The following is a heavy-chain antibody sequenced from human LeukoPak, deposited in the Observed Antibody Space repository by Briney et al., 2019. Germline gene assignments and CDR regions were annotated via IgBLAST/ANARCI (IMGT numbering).Heavy chain of an antibody. D-gene: IGHD3-16*01. CDR3: ARGGSHSDWFDP. CDR1: GFTFTSYW. CDR2: IKEDGSEK. Sequence: GGSLRLSCAASGFTFTSYWMSWVRQAPGKGLEWVANIKEDGSEKYYVDSVEGRFTISRDNAKNSLDLQMNSLRGEDTAVYYCARGGSHSDWFDPWGQGTLVTVSS. V-gene: IGHV3-7*01. J-gene: IGHJ5*02.